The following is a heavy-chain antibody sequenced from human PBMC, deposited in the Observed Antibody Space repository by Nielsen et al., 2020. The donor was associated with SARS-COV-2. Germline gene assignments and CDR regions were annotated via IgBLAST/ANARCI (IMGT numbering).Heavy chain of an antibody. CDR2: ISYDGSNK. CDR1: GFTFSSYG. V-gene: IGHV3-30*18. CDR3: AKDWASSGWLIDY. Sequence: GESLKISCAASGFTFSSYGMHWVRQAPGKGLEWVAVISYDGSNKYYADSVKGRFTISRDNSKNTLYLQMNSLRAEDTAVYYCAKDWASSGWLIDYWGQGTLVTVSS. D-gene: IGHD6-19*01. J-gene: IGHJ4*02.